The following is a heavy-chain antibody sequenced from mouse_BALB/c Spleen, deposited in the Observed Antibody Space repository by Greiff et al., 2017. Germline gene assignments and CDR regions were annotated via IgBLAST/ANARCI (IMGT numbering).Heavy chain of an antibody. Sequence: DVMLVESGGDLVKPGGSLKLSCAASGFTFSSYGMSWVRQTPDKRLEWVATISSGGSYTYYPDSVKGRFTISRDNAKNTLYLQMSSLKSEDTAMYYCARHNWDGYYYAMDYWGQGTSVTVSS. CDR2: ISSGGSYT. D-gene: IGHD4-1*01. CDR3: ARHNWDGYYYAMDY. J-gene: IGHJ4*01. V-gene: IGHV5-6*02. CDR1: GFTFSSYG.